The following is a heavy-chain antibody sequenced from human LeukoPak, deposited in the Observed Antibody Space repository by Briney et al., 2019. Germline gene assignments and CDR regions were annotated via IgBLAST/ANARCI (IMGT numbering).Heavy chain of an antibody. V-gene: IGHV1-18*01. CDR2: ISAYNGNT. CDR3: ARGEHVVAASYSFVWFDP. Sequence: GASVKVSCKASGYTFTSYGISWVRQAPGQGLEWMGWISAYNGNTNYAQKLQGRVTMTTDTSTSTAYMELRSLRSDDTAVYYCARGEHVVAASYSFVWFDPWGQGTLVTVSS. J-gene: IGHJ5*02. CDR1: GYTFTSYG. D-gene: IGHD2-15*01.